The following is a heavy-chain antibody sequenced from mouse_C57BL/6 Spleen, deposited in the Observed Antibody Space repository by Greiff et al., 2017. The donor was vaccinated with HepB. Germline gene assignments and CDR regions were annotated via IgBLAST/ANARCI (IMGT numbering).Heavy chain of an antibody. Sequence: EVQLVESGPGMVKPSQSLSLTCTVTGYSITSGYDWHWIRHFPGNKLEWMGYISYSGSTNYNPSLKSRISITHDTSKNHFFLKLNSVTTEDTATYCCARGDWFAYWGQGTLVTVSA. CDR1: GYSITSGYD. CDR2: ISYSGST. CDR3: ARGDWFAY. J-gene: IGHJ3*01. V-gene: IGHV3-1*01.